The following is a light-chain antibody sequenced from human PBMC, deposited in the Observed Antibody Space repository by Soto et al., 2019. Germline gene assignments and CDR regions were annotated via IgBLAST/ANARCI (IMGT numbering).Light chain of an antibody. Sequence: DLQCPTSPSSLSASVGDSFPITRRASQGISNYLAWYQQKPGKTPRLLIYGATTLQSGVPSRFSGSGSGTDFALTISRLEPEDFAVYYRQQRSNSITLGRGTKGDIK. CDR1: QGISNY. J-gene: IGKJ4*01. CDR3: QQRSNSIT. CDR2: GAT. V-gene: IGKV1-9*01.